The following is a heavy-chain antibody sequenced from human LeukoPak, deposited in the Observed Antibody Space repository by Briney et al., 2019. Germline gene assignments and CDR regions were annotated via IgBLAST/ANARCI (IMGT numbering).Heavy chain of an antibody. D-gene: IGHD3-10*02. CDR2: FYTNEKT. CDR3: AAAPARGCSPSPSLKH. V-gene: IGHV4-4*07. J-gene: IGHJ1*01. Sequence: SETLSLTCTVSGGPFDSYSWSWIRQPAGKGLEWLGRFYTNEKTNYNSSLKSRVTMSGDTSKNQFYLWLSSVTAADTAVYYCAAAPARGCSPSPSLKHWGQGTLVFVSS. CDR1: GGPFDSYS.